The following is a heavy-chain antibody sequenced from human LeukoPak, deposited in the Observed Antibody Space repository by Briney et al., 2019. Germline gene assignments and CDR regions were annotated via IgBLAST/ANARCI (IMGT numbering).Heavy chain of an antibody. Sequence: SETLSLTCTVSGGSISSYYWSWIRQPPGKGLEWIGYIFHSGSTNYNPSLKSRVTISVDTSENQSSLKLTSVTAADTAVYYCARDRYYYGSGSLLMDVWGKGTTVTVSS. D-gene: IGHD3-10*01. CDR3: ARDRYYYGSGSLLMDV. CDR1: GGSISSYY. V-gene: IGHV4-59*01. CDR2: IFHSGST. J-gene: IGHJ6*04.